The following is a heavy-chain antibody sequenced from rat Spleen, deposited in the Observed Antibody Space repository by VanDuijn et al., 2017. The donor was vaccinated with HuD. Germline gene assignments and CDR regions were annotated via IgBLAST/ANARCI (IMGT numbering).Heavy chain of an antibody. CDR3: ASASPGLRVYDWFAY. V-gene: IGHV5-22*01. D-gene: IGHD1-9*01. CDR1: GFTFSDYY. J-gene: IGHJ3*01. Sequence: EVQLVESGGGLVQPGRSLKLSCVASGFTFSDYYMAWVRQAPKKGLEWVASISSDGFNTYYPDSVKGRFTISRANSENTVQLQMNSLRSEDTATYYCASASPGLRVYDWFAYWGQGTLVTVSS. CDR2: ISSDGFNT.